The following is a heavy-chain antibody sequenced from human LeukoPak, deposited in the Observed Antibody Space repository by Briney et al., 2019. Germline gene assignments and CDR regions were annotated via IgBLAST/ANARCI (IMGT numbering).Heavy chain of an antibody. V-gene: IGHV4-34*01. CDR2: INHSGST. CDR3: ARVYCTNGVCSATFDY. J-gene: IGHJ4*02. CDR1: GGSFSVYY. D-gene: IGHD2-8*01. Sequence: SETLSLTCAVYGGSFSVYYWSWLRQPLGKGLEWLGEINHSGSTNYNPSLKSRVTISVDTSKNQFSLKLSSVTAADTAVYYCARVYCTNGVCSATFDYWGQGTLVTVSS.